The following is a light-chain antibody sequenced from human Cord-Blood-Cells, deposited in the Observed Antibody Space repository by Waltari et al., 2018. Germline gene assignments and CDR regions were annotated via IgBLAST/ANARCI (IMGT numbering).Light chain of an antibody. CDR3: SSYTSSSTRV. Sequence: QSALTQPASVSGSPGQSITISCTGTSSYVGGFNYVSWYQQHPGKAPKLMIYDVCNRPSGVSNRFSGSKSGNTASLTISGLQAEDEADYYCSSYTSSSTRVFGGGTKLTVL. CDR1: SSYVGGFNY. V-gene: IGLV2-14*01. CDR2: DVC. J-gene: IGLJ3*02.